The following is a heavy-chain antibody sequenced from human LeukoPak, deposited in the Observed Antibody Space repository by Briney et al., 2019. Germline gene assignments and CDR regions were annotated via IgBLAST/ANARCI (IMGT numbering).Heavy chain of an antibody. CDR2: IYYSGST. CDR3: ARGRDGYTFGY. J-gene: IGHJ4*02. D-gene: IGHD5-24*01. Sequence: SETLSLTCTVSGGSINTYYWSWIRQPPGKGLGWIGYIYYSGSTNYNPSLKSRVTISVDTSKNQFSLKLSSVTPADTAVYYCARGRDGYTFGYWGQGTLVTVSS. V-gene: IGHV4-59*01. CDR1: GGSINTYY.